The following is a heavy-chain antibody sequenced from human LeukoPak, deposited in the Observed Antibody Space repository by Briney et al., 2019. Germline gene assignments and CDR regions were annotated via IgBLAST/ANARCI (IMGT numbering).Heavy chain of an antibody. CDR3: AREDFFTPHS. D-gene: IGHD3/OR15-3a*01. Sequence: GRSLRPSCAASGLTLSAYYTTWIRQEPGKGRGWVSSIGHSSIGYSSDHLKYADSVKGQFTISRDNAKNSLYLQMDSLRAEDTAVYFCAREDFFTPHSWGQGTLVTVSS. CDR2: IGHSSIGYSSDHL. CDR1: GLTLSAYY. V-gene: IGHV3-11*05. J-gene: IGHJ5*01.